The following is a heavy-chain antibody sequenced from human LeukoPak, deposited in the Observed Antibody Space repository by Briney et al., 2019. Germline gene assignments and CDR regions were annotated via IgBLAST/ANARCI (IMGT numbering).Heavy chain of an antibody. CDR3: ARDLYGYNSFDY. J-gene: IGHJ4*02. Sequence: SETLSLTCTVSGGSISNYYWTWIRHPPGMGLEWIGYIYYSGSTNYNPSLKSRVSISVDTSKNQFSLKLSSVTAADTAVYYCARDLYGYNSFDYWGQGTLVTVSS. D-gene: IGHD5-24*01. V-gene: IGHV4-59*01. CDR1: GGSISNYY. CDR2: IYYSGST.